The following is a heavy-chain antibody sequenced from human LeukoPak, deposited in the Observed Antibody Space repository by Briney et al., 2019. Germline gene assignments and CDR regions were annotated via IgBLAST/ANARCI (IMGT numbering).Heavy chain of an antibody. CDR3: GREDRFGYNYAYGIDV. V-gene: IGHV3-74*01. CDR1: GFIFSNYW. D-gene: IGHD5-18*01. J-gene: IGHJ6*02. CDR2: INSDGTDT. Sequence: GGSLRHSRAASGFIFSNYWIHWVRQAPGKGLVWVSRINSDGTDTTYADFVKGRFTISRDNAKKTVYLQMNSLRDEDTAVYYWGREDRFGYNYAYGIDVWGQGTTVTISS.